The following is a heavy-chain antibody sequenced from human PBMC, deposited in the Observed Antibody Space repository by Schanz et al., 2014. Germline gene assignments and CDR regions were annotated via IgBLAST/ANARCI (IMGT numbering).Heavy chain of an antibody. CDR3: ATDRRLQRHSGWDY. Sequence: QVQLVQSGSEVKKPGASVKVSCKASGYTFPSYGISWVRQAPGQGLEWMGWINVYNGDTKFAKTFQDRVTLTTDTSTTPAHLEMRRMTSDATAVYYCATDRRLQRHSGWDYWGQGTLLAVSS. V-gene: IGHV1-18*04. D-gene: IGHD6-25*01. J-gene: IGHJ4*02. CDR2: INVYNGDT. CDR1: GYTFPSYG.